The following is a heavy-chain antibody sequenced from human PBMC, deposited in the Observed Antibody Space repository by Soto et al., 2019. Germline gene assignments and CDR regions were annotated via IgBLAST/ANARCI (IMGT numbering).Heavy chain of an antibody. CDR2: IKQDGSEK. J-gene: IGHJ6*02. CDR3: VRDWSTFWGMDV. CDR1: GFTFSTYW. Sequence: GGSLRLSCAASGFTFSTYWMNWVRQAPGKGLEWVANIKQDGSEKYYVDSVKGRFAISRDNAKDSLFLQMNNLRAEDTAVYYCVRDWSTFWGMDVWGQGTTVTVS. V-gene: IGHV3-7*01.